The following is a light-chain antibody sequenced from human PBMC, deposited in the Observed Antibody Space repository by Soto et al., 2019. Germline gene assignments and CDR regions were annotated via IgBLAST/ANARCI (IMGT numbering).Light chain of an antibody. CDR1: QSVSSSY. Sequence: DIVLTQSPGTLSLSPGERATLSCRASQSVSSSYLAWYQQKPGQAPRLLIYGASSRATGIPDRFSGGGSGTEFTLTISSLEPEDFAVYYCQHYGTFGQGTKVDIK. CDR2: GAS. V-gene: IGKV3-20*01. CDR3: QHYGT. J-gene: IGKJ1*01.